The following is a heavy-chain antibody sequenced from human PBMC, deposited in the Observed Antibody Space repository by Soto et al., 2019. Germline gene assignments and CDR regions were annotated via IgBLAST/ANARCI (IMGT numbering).Heavy chain of an antibody. Sequence: PSETLSLTCTVSGGSISSSSYYWGWIRQPPGKGLEWIGSIYYSGSTYYNPSLKSRVTISVDTSKNQFSLKLSSVTAADTAVYYCARRSSGWSHNWFDPWGQGTLVTVSS. CDR3: ARRSSGWSHNWFDP. CDR2: IYYSGST. CDR1: GGSISSSSYY. J-gene: IGHJ5*02. D-gene: IGHD6-19*01. V-gene: IGHV4-39*01.